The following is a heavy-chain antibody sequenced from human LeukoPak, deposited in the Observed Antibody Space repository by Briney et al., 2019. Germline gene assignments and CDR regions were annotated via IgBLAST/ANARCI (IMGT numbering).Heavy chain of an antibody. D-gene: IGHD2-21*02. CDR3: ARDGSRGNLVTAPDF. CDR1: GFTFSSYA. Sequence: PGRSLRLSCAASGFTFSSYAMHWVRQAPGKGLEWVAVISYDGSNKYYADSVKGRFTISRDNSKNSLYLQMNSLRAEDTAVYYCARDGSRGNLVTAPDFWGQGTLVTVSS. V-gene: IGHV3-30*04. J-gene: IGHJ4*02. CDR2: ISYDGSNK.